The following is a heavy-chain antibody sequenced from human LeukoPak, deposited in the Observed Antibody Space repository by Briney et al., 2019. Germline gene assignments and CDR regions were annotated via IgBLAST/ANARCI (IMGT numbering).Heavy chain of an antibody. CDR1: GGTFSSYA. CDR3: AGTSGYSYGYGGYYYMDV. V-gene: IGHV1-69*05. CDR2: IIPIFGTA. J-gene: IGHJ6*03. Sequence: SVKVSCKASGGTFSSYAISWVRQAPGRGLEWMGGIIPIFGTANYAQKFQGRVTITTDESTSTAYMELSSLRSEDTAVYYCAGTSGYSYGYGGYYYMDVWGKGTTVTVSS. D-gene: IGHD5-18*01.